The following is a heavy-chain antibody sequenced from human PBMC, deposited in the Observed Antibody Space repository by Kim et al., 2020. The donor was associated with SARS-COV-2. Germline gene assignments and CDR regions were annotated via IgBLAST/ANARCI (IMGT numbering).Heavy chain of an antibody. CDR2: ISWNSGSI. V-gene: IGHV3-9*01. D-gene: IGHD1-26*01. CDR3: PKDIGYSGSPGAFDI. Sequence: GGSLRLSCAASGLTFDDYAMHWVRQAPGKGLEWVSGISWNSGSIGYADSVKGRFTISRDNAKNSLYLQMNSLRAEDTALYYCPKDIGYSGSPGAFDIWGQGTMATVSS. CDR1: GLTFDDYA. J-gene: IGHJ3*02.